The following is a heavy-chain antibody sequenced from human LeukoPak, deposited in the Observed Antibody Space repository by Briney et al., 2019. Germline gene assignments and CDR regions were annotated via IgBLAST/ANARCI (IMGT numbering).Heavy chain of an antibody. CDR2: IYTSGST. V-gene: IGHV4-61*02. CDR1: GGSISSGSYY. Sequence: SETLSLTCTVSGGSISSGSYYWSWIRQPAGKGLEWIGRIYTSGSTNYNPSLKSRVTMSVDTSKNQFSLKLSSVTAADTAVYYCASSCSSTSCYPHYYYYMDVWGKGTTVTVSS. CDR3: ASSCSSTSCYPHYYYYMDV. J-gene: IGHJ6*03. D-gene: IGHD2-2*01.